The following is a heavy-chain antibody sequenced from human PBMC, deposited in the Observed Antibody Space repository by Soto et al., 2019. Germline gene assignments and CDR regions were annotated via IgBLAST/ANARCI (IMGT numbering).Heavy chain of an antibody. V-gene: IGHV3-23*01. Sequence: GGSLRLSCAASGFTFSSYAMSWVRQAPGKGLEWVSAISGSGGSTYYADSVKGRFTISRDNSKNTLYLQMNSLRAEDTAVYYCAKVALPSSYYYDSSGYYLNHFDYWGQGTLVTVSS. D-gene: IGHD3-22*01. CDR2: ISGSGGST. CDR3: AKVALPSSYYYDSSGYYLNHFDY. CDR1: GFTFSSYA. J-gene: IGHJ4*02.